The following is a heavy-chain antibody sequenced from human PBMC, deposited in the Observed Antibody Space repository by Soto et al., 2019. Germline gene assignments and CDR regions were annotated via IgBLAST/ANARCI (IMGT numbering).Heavy chain of an antibody. Sequence: LRLSCAASGFTFNTYGMHWVRQAPGKGLEWVAVISYDGSEKYYVDSVKGRFTISKDNSKNTLYLQMNGLRPEDTAVYYCAKSPNFYCSSPNCYKYYFDHWGQGTRVTVSS. J-gene: IGHJ4*02. V-gene: IGHV3-30*18. CDR1: GFTFNTYG. D-gene: IGHD2-2*02. CDR2: ISYDGSEK. CDR3: AKSPNFYCSSPNCYKYYFDH.